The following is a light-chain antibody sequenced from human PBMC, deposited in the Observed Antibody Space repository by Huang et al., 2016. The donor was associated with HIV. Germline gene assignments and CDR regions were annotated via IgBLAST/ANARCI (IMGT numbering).Light chain of an antibody. CDR2: IAS. Sequence: DIKMTQSPSSLFASVGDRVTITCRASQNIGRYLNWYQQKPGRAPKLLIYIASSLQSGVPSRFSGSGSGTEFTLTISSLQPEDLGTFYCHQTFSYPLTFGQGTKLEIK. CDR3: HQTFSYPLT. CDR1: QNIGRY. J-gene: IGKJ2*01. V-gene: IGKV1-39*01.